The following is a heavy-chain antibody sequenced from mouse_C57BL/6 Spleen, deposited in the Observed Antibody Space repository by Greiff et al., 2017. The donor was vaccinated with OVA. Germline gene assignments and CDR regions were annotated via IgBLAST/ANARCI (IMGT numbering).Heavy chain of an antibody. CDR2: IDPSDSYT. CDR1: GYTFTSYW. Sequence: VQLQQPGAELVKPGASVKLSCKASGYTFTSYWMQWVKQRPGQGLEWIGEIDPSDSYTNYNQKFKGKATLTVDTSSSTAYMQLSSLTSEDSAVYYCARENWDENDYWGQGTTLTVSS. J-gene: IGHJ2*01. CDR3: ARENWDENDY. V-gene: IGHV1-50*01. D-gene: IGHD4-1*01.